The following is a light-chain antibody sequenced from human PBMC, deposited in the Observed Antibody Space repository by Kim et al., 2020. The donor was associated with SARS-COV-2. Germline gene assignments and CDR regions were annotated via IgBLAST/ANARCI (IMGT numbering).Light chain of an antibody. Sequence: ALGQTVKITCQGDSLRSYYASWYQQKPGQAPILVIYGRNNRPSGIPDRFSGSSSVNTASLTITGAQAEDEADYYCNSRDSTGKRWVFGTGTKVT. CDR1: SLRSYY. CDR2: GRN. CDR3: NSRDSTGKRWV. V-gene: IGLV3-19*01. J-gene: IGLJ1*01.